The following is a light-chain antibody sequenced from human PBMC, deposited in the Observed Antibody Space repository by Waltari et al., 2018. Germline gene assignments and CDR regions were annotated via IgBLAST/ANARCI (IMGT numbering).Light chain of an antibody. CDR1: SSDVGGYNY. CDR3: CSYEGSNIYWV. Sequence: QSSLTPPRSVSGSPGQSVTISCTGTSSDVGGYNYVSWYQQHPDKAPKLIIYDINKPRSGGPGRLSGTKSGNTASLANAGLQAEDEADDYCCSYEGSNIYWVFGGGTKLTVL. V-gene: IGLV2-11*01. CDR2: DIN. J-gene: IGLJ3*02.